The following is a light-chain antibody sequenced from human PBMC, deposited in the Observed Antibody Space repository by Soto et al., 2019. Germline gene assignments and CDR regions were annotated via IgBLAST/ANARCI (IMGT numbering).Light chain of an antibody. V-gene: IGKV3-20*01. CDR2: GAS. J-gene: IGKJ2*01. CDR3: QQYGSSPPYT. CDR1: QSVSSSY. Sequence: EIVLTQSPGTLSLSPGERATLSCRASQSVSSSYLAWYQQKPGQAPRLLIYGASTRATGIPDRFSGSGSGTDLTLTISSLEPEDFAFYYCQQYGSSPPYTFGQGTKLEIK.